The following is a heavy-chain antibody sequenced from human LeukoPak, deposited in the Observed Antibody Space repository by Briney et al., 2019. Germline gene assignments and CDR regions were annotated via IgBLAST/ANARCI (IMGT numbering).Heavy chain of an antibody. D-gene: IGHD3-3*01. V-gene: IGHV1-18*04. Sequence: GGSLRLSCAASGYTFTSYYMHWVRQAPGQGLEWMGWISVYNGDTNYAQKLQGRVTMTTDTSTSTAYMELRSLSSDDTAVYFCARVEGPSIFGVVDYWGPGTLVTVSS. J-gene: IGHJ4*02. CDR3: ARVEGPSIFGVVDY. CDR1: GYTFTSYY. CDR2: ISVYNGDT.